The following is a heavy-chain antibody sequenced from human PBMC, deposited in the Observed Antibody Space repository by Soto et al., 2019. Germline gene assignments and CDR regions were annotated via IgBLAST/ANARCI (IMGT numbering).Heavy chain of an antibody. CDR1: GFTFDDYA. Sequence: PGGSLRLSCAASGFTFDDYAMHWVRQAPGKGLEWVSGISWNSGSIGYADSVKGRFTISRDNAKNTLYLQMNSLRAEDTAVYYCAKDRSTWATVSLSCDYWGQGTLVTVSS. J-gene: IGHJ4*02. CDR3: AKDRSTWATVSLSCDY. CDR2: ISWNSGSI. V-gene: IGHV3-9*01. D-gene: IGHD4-17*01.